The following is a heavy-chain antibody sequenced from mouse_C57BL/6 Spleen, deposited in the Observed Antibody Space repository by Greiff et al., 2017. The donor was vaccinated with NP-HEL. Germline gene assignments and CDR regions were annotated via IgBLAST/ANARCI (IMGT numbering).Heavy chain of an antibody. CDR3: ARGKYYFDY. CDR2: ISSGSSTI. Sequence: EVQRVESGGGLVKPGGSLKLSCAASGFTFSDYGMHWVRQAPEKGLEWVAYISSGSSTIYYADTEKGRFTISRDNAKNTLFLQMTSLRSEDTAMYYCARGKYYFDYWGQGTTRTVSS. CDR1: GFTFSDYG. V-gene: IGHV5-17*01. J-gene: IGHJ2*01.